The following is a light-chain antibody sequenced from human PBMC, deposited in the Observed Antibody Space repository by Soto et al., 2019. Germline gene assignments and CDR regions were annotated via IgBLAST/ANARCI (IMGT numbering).Light chain of an antibody. Sequence: EIVLTQSPDTLSLSPGERATLSCRASKSFSRSYLAWYQQKPGQAPRLLIYGASSRATGIPDRFSGSGSGTDFTLTISRLEPEDFAVYYCQQYGTSPINFGQGTGLEIK. CDR3: QQYGTSPIN. V-gene: IGKV3-20*01. CDR2: GAS. J-gene: IGKJ5*01. CDR1: KSFSRSY.